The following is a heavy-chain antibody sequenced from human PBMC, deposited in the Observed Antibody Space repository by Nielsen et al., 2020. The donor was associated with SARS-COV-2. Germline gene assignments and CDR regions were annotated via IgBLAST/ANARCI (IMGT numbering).Heavy chain of an antibody. CDR2: ISAYNGNT. Sequence: ASVKVSCKASGYTFTSYGISWVRQAPGQGLEWMGWISAYNGNTNYAQKFQGRVTMTRDTSISTAYMELSRLRSDDTAVYYCARGRTGTPFVGWGQGTLVTVSS. D-gene: IGHD3/OR15-3a*01. V-gene: IGHV1-18*01. CDR3: ARGRTGTPFVG. CDR1: GYTFTSYG. J-gene: IGHJ4*02.